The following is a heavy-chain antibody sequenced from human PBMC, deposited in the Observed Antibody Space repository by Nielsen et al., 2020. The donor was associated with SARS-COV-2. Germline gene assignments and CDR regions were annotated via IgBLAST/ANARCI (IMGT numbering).Heavy chain of an antibody. V-gene: IGHV4-59*01. CDR3: ARGLLLLWFGDPSKYYFDF. Sequence: SETLPLTCSVSGGTINDYYWSWIRQPPGKGLEWIAHIYESGSANYNPSLMNRVNISVDTSKNQFTLRLSSVAAADTAVYYCARGLLLLWFGDPSKYYFDFWGPGTLVTVSS. J-gene: IGHJ4*02. CDR2: IYESGSA. CDR1: GGTINDYY. D-gene: IGHD3-10*01.